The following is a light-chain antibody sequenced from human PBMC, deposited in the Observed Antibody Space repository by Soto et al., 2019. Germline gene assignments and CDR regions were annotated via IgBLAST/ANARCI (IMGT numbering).Light chain of an antibody. CDR1: SSDVGGYNY. J-gene: IGLJ3*02. CDR3: SSYTSSSTWV. V-gene: IGLV2-14*01. Sequence: QSALTQPASVSGSPGQSNTISCTGTSSDVGGYNYVSWYQQHPGKAPKLMIYEVSNRPSGVSNRFSGSKSGNTDSLTISGLQAEDEADYYCSSYTSSSTWVFGGGTKLTVL. CDR2: EVS.